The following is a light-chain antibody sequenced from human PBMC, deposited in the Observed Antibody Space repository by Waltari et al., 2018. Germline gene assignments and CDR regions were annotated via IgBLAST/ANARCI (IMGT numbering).Light chain of an antibody. Sequence: EIVLTQSPAPLSLSQGERATLSCRASQSVSNFLAWYQQKPGQAPRLLIYHASKRATDIPDRFSGRGSGTDFTLTISSLEPGDSAVYYCQQRANWPPLTFGGGTRVEI. J-gene: IGKJ4*01. CDR3: QQRANWPPLT. CDR1: QSVSNF. CDR2: HAS. V-gene: IGKV3-11*01.